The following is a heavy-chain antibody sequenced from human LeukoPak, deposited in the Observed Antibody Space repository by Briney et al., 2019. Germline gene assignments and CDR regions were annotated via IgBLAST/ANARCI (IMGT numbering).Heavy chain of an antibody. CDR2: IFYSGYT. V-gene: IGHV4-59*08. CDR3: ARHVEYPTWFDP. CDR1: GGSISGYY. D-gene: IGHD3-3*01. Sequence: PSETLSLTCTVSGGSISGYYWSWIRQPPGKGLEWIAYIFYSGYTNYNPSLKSRVSISVDTSKNQFSLKLSSVTAADTAVYYCARHVEYPTWFDPWGQGTLVTVSS. J-gene: IGHJ5*02.